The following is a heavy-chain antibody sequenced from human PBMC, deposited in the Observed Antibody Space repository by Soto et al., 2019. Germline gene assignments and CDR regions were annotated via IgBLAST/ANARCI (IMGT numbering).Heavy chain of an antibody. CDR2: IYYSGST. CDR3: ARVGVGATYLDY. V-gene: IGHV4-59*01. Sequence: SETLSLTCTVSGGSISSYYWSWIRQPPGKGLEWIGYIYYSGSTNYNPSLKSRVTISVDTSKNQFSLKLSSVTAADTAVYYCARVGVGATYLDYRGQGTLVTVSS. CDR1: GGSISSYY. J-gene: IGHJ4*02. D-gene: IGHD1-26*01.